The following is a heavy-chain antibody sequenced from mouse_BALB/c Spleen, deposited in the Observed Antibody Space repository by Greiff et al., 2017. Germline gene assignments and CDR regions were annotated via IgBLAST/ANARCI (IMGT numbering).Heavy chain of an antibody. CDR2: ISSGGSYT. D-gene: IGHD2-1*01. CDR3: ARQRGGGNYVFAY. V-gene: IGHV5-6*02. Sequence: DVMLVESGGDLVKPGGSLKLSCAASGFTFSSYGMSWVRQTPDKRLEWVATISSGGSYTYYPDSVKGRFTISRDNAKNTLYLQMSSLKSEDTAMYYCARQRGGGNYVFAYWGQGTLVTVSA. CDR1: GFTFSSYG. J-gene: IGHJ3*01.